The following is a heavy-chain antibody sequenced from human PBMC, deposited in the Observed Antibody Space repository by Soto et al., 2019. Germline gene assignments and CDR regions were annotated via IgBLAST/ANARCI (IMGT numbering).Heavy chain of an antibody. V-gene: IGHV3-30*02. CDR2: IWKDGKNS. Sequence: QVQLVESGGGVVQPVGTLRLSCAASGFTFSNYGMYWARQAPVKGLQWVTFIWKDGKNSFYEDSVKGRFTNSRDNFKNTLYLQMDSLRAYDTGVYYCAIVYGGSFHHWYFELWGRGTRVAVSS. CDR3: AIVYGGSFHHWYFEL. CDR1: GFTFSNYG. J-gene: IGHJ2*01. D-gene: IGHD1-26*01.